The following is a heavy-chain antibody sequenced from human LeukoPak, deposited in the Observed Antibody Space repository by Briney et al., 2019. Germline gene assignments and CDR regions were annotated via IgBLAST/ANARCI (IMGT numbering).Heavy chain of an antibody. J-gene: IGHJ4*02. CDR2: IRYDGSDK. CDR3: AKDLDCSGGTCHKAFDC. CDR1: GFTLSTYG. Sequence: PGGSLRLSCVASGFTLSTYGMHWVRQAPGKGLEWMAFIRYDGSDKFYGDSVKGRFTTSRDNSKNTLYLKMSRLRVEDTAVYYCAKDLDCSGGTCHKAFDCWGQGTLVTVSS. D-gene: IGHD2-15*01. V-gene: IGHV3-30*02.